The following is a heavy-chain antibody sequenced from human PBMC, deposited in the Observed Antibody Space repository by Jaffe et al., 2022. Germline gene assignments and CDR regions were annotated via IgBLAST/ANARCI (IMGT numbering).Heavy chain of an antibody. CDR3: AKDEDIVVVPAARPLYYFDY. Sequence: QVQLVESGGGVVQPGGSLRLSCAASGFTFSSYGMHWVRQAPGKGLEWVAFIRYDGSNKYYADSVKGRFTISRDNSKNTLYLQMNSLRAEDTAVYYCAKDEDIVVVPAARPLYYFDYWGQGTLVTVSS. CDR2: IRYDGSNK. D-gene: IGHD2-2*01. V-gene: IGHV3-30*02. J-gene: IGHJ4*02. CDR1: GFTFSSYG.